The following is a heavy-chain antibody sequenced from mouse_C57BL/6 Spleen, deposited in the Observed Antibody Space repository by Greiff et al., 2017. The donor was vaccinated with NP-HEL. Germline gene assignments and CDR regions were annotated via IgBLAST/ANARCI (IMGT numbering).Heavy chain of an antibody. CDR1: GYTFTDYY. Sequence: VQLQQSGAELVRPGASVKLSCKASGYTFTDYYINWVKQRPGQGLEWIARIYPGSGNTYYNEKFKGKATLTAEKSSSTAYMQLSSLTSEDSAVYFCARDDYDGYFDVWGTGTTVTVSS. J-gene: IGHJ1*03. D-gene: IGHD2-4*01. CDR2: IYPGSGNT. CDR3: ARDDYDGYFDV. V-gene: IGHV1-76*01.